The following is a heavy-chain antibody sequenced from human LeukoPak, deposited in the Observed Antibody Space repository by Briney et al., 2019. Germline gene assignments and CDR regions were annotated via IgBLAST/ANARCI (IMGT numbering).Heavy chain of an antibody. CDR3: ARGLGGSYYYGMDV. CDR1: GGPISSYY. V-gene: IGHV4-59*01. CDR2: IYYSGST. J-gene: IGHJ6*02. D-gene: IGHD1-26*01. Sequence: SETLSLTCTVSGGPISSYYWSWIRQPPGKGLEWIGFIYYSGSTNYNPSLKSRVTISVDTSKNQFSLKLSSVTAADTAVYYCARGLGGSYYYGMDVWGQGTTVTVSS.